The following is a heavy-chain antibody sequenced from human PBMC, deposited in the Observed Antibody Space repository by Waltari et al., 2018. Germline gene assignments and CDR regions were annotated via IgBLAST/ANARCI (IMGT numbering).Heavy chain of an antibody. Sequence: QGHLVESGGGVVQPGKSLRLSCAASGFCLSDYAIHWVRQAPGKGLEWVAVIWYDGGKKYYADSVKGLFTISRDNAKDSLYLEMSDLRVEDTALYYCVVGFCSGGSCYSRDYWGQGTLVTVSS. CDR1: GFCLSDYA. J-gene: IGHJ4*02. D-gene: IGHD2-15*01. V-gene: IGHV3-33*01. CDR2: IWYDGGKK. CDR3: VVGFCSGGSCYSRDY.